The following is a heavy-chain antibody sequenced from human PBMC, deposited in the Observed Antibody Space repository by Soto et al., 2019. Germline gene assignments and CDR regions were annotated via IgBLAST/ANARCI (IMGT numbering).Heavy chain of an antibody. D-gene: IGHD3-16*01. CDR1: GYSFTNND. CDR3: ARWPTFGSLNLLDP. CDR2: MNPGSGDT. J-gene: IGHJ5*02. V-gene: IGHV1-8*01. Sequence: ASVKVSCKASGYSFTNNDVSWVRQATGQGLEWMGWMNPGSGDTGYAQKFQGRVTMTRDISIATAYMELSSLRSDDTAIYYCARWPTFGSLNLLDPCGQRTLDTFTS.